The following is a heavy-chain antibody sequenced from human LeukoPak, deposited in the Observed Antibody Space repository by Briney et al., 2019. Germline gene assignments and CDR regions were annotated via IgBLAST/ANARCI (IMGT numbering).Heavy chain of an antibody. CDR2: ISWNSGSI. D-gene: IGHD3-22*01. V-gene: IGHV3-9*01. Sequence: GGSLRLSCAASGFTFDDYAMHWVRQAPGKGLEWVSGISWNSGSIGYADSVKGRFTISRDNAKNSLYLQMNSLRAKDTALYYCAKDIVGYYDSSGYCDYWGQGTLVTVSS. J-gene: IGHJ4*02. CDR3: AKDIVGYYDSSGYCDY. CDR1: GFTFDDYA.